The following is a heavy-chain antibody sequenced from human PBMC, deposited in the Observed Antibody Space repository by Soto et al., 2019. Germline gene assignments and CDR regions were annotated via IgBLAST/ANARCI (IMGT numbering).Heavy chain of an antibody. Sequence: ASVKVSCKASGYTFTSYYMHWVRQAPGQGLEWMGIINPSGGSTSYAQKFQGRVTMTRDTSTSTVYMELSSLRSEDTAVYYCARVGRAVAGKNAFDIWGQGTMVTVSS. D-gene: IGHD6-19*01. CDR2: INPSGGST. CDR3: ARVGRAVAGKNAFDI. V-gene: IGHV1-46*03. CDR1: GYTFTSYY. J-gene: IGHJ3*02.